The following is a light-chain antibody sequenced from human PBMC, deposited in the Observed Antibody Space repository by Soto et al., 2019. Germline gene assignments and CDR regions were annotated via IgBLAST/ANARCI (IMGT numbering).Light chain of an antibody. CDR1: SSDVGSYNL. J-gene: IGLJ3*02. Sequence: QSVLTQPASVSGSPGQSITISCTGTSSDVGSYNLVSWYQQHPGKAPKLMIYEGSKRPSGVSNRFSGSKSGNTASLTISGLRAEDEADYYCCSYAGSSTFDWVFGGGTKLTVL. CDR2: EGS. V-gene: IGLV2-23*03. CDR3: CSYAGSSTFDWV.